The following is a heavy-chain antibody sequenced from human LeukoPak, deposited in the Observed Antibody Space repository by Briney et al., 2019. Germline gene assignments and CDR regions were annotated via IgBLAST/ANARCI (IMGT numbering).Heavy chain of an antibody. V-gene: IGHV3-43*02. D-gene: IGHD3-3*01. Sequence: PGGSLRLSCAASGLTFDDYAMHWVRQAPGKGLEWVSLISGDGGSTCYADSVKGRFTISRDNSKHSLYLQMNSLRTEDTALYYCAKDAHSYYDFWSGSCDYWGQGTLVTVSS. CDR1: GLTFDDYA. CDR3: AKDAHSYYDFWSGSCDY. J-gene: IGHJ4*02. CDR2: ISGDGGST.